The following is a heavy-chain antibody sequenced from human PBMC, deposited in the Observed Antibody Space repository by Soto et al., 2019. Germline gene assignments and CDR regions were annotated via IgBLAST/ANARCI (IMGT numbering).Heavy chain of an antibody. Sequence: EVQLVESWGGLVQPGGSLRLSCAASGFTFSSYSMNWVRQAPGKGLEWVSYISSSSSTIYYADSVQGRFTISRDNAKNSLYLQMNSLRDEDTAVYYCAREAGTWHLPLNWFDPWGQGTLVTVSS. CDR2: ISSSSSTI. CDR3: AREAGTWHLPLNWFDP. V-gene: IGHV3-48*02. J-gene: IGHJ5*02. CDR1: GFTFSSYS. D-gene: IGHD6-19*01.